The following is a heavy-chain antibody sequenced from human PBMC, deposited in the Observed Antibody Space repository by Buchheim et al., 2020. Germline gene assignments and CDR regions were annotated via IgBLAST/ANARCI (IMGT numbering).Heavy chain of an antibody. D-gene: IGHD3-22*01. V-gene: IGHV3-30*04. J-gene: IGHJ4*02. CDR2: LSYDGSNK. CDR1: GFTFSSYA. CDR3: ARDGDYYDSSGYYDY. Sequence: QVQLVESGGGVVQPGRSLRLSCAASGFTFSSYAMHWVRQAPGKGLEWVAVLSYDGSNKYYADSVKGRFTISRDNSKNTLYLQMNSLRAEDTAVYYCARDGDYYDSSGYYDYWGQGTL.